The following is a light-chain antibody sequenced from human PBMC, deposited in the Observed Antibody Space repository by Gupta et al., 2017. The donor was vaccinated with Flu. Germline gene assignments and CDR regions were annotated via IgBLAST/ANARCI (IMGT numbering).Light chain of an antibody. CDR1: NNNVGNQG. J-gene: IGLJ3*02. CDR3: SAWDTSRSAWV. CDR2: RND. V-gene: IGLV10-54*04. Sequence: AGLTQPPSVSKGLTQTATLTCTGNNNNVGNQGATWLQQHQGHPPKLLSYRNDNRPSWIAERFSASRSGNAAPLTITGLQAEDEADYYCSAWDTSRSAWVFGGGTRLTVL.